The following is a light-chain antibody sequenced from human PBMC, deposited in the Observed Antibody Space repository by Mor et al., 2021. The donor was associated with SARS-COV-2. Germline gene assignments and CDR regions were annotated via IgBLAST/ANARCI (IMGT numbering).Light chain of an antibody. CDR2: AAS. Sequence: IYAASTLQSGVPSRFSGSASGTEFTLTISRLQPEDFATYYCQKLNCFPYTFGQGTNLEIK. CDR3: QKLNCFPYT. J-gene: IGKJ2*01. V-gene: IGKV1-9*01.